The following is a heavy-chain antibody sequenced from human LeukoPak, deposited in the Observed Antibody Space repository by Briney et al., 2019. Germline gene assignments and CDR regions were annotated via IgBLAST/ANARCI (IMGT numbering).Heavy chain of an antibody. CDR2: TYHSGST. Sequence: SETLSLTCGVSGYSISSCYYWGWIRQPPGKGLEWIGSTYHSGSTYYNPSLKSRVTISVDTSKNQFSLKLRSVTAADTALYYCARWDSGEWFHDAFDIWGQGTRVTVSS. D-gene: IGHD3-3*01. V-gene: IGHV4-38-2*01. CDR1: GYSISSCYY. J-gene: IGHJ3*02. CDR3: ARWDSGEWFHDAFDI.